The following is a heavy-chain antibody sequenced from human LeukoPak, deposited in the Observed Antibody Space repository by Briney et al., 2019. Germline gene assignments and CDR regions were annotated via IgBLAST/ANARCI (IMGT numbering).Heavy chain of an antibody. CDR1: GFTFSSHS. Sequence: GGSLRLSCAASGFTFSSHSMNWVRQAPGKGLEWVSSISSSSSYIYYADSVKGRFTISRDNAKNSLYLQMNSLRAEDTAVYYCAREGYSGYEYDPDAFDIWGQGTMVTVSS. D-gene: IGHD5-12*01. V-gene: IGHV3-21*01. J-gene: IGHJ3*02. CDR3: AREGYSGYEYDPDAFDI. CDR2: ISSSSSYI.